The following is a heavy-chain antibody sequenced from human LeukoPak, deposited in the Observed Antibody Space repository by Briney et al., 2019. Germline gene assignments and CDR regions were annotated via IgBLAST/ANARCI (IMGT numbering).Heavy chain of an antibody. J-gene: IGHJ4*02. D-gene: IGHD6-13*01. CDR3: ARPIAAAGRDY. CDR2: INPNSGGT. Sequence: ASVKVSCKASGYTFTGYYMHWVRQAPGQGLEWMGWINPNSGGTNYAQKFQGRVTMARDTSISTAYMELSGLRSDDTAVYYCARPIAAAGRDYWGQGTLVTVSS. CDR1: GYTFTGYY. V-gene: IGHV1-2*02.